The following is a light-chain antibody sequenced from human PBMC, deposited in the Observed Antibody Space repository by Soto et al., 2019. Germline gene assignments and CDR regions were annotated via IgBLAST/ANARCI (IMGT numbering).Light chain of an antibody. CDR3: QQYGSPGT. V-gene: IGKV3-20*01. CDR1: QSVSNNY. Sequence: EIGLTQSPGTLSLSPRERATLSCTASQSVSNNYLAWYQQKPGQAPRLLIYGASNRATGIPDSFSGSGSGTDFTLTISRMQPEDLAVYYCQQYGSPGTFGHGTKVDI. CDR2: GAS. J-gene: IGKJ1*01.